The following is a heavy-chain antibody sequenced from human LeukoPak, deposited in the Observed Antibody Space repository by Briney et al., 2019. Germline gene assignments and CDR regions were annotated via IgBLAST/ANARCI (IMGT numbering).Heavy chain of an antibody. CDR1: GFTFSSYS. V-gene: IGHV3-48*01. CDR3: ARDTHYYGSGSPAFDI. J-gene: IGHJ3*02. Sequence: GGSLRLSCEASGFTFSSYSMNWVRQAPGKGLEWVSYISSSSATIHYADSVKGRFTISRDNAKNSLYLQMNSLRAEDTALYYCARDTHYYGSGSPAFDIWGQGTMVTVSS. D-gene: IGHD3-10*01. CDR2: ISSSSATI.